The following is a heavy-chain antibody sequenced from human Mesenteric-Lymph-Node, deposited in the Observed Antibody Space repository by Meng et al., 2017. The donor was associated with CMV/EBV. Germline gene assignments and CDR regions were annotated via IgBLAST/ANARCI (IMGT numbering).Heavy chain of an antibody. CDR2: ISSSSSYI. Sequence: GESLKISCAASGSTFSSYSMNWVRQAPGKGLEWVSSISSSSSYIYYADSVKGRFTISRDNAKNSLYLQMNSLRAEDTAVYYCAREGLGGFWSGYSHYYYYYYGMDVWGQGTTVTVSS. V-gene: IGHV3-21*01. CDR3: AREGLGGFWSGYSHYYYYYYGMDV. D-gene: IGHD3-3*01. J-gene: IGHJ6*02. CDR1: GSTFSSYS.